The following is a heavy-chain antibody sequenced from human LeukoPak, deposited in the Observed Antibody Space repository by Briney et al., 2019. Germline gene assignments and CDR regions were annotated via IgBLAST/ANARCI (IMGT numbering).Heavy chain of an antibody. CDR3: AKDRYGGNSGDSSGGFDY. D-gene: IGHD4-23*01. J-gene: IGHJ4*02. CDR2: ISGSGGST. Sequence: PGGSLRLSCAASGFTFSSYAMSWVRQAPGKGLEWVSAISGSGGSTYYADSVKGRFTISRDNSKNTLYLQMNSLRAEDTAVYYCAKDRYGGNSGDSSGGFDYWGQGTLVTVSS. CDR1: GFTFSSYA. V-gene: IGHV3-23*01.